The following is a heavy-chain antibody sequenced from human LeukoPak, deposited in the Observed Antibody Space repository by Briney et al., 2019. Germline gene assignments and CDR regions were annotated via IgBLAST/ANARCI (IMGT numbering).Heavy chain of an antibody. J-gene: IGHJ6*04. CDR2: IKHEGTEK. CDR3: ATFVGIVSGTYTVPGGLLV. D-gene: IGHD2-2*03. Sequence: GGSLRLSCVASEFSPTNFWLTWVRRAPGRGLEWVANIKHEGTEKFYVDSVKGRFTISRDNAKNSLYLQMNSLRAEDTAVYYCATFVGIVSGTYTVPGGLLVWGKGTTVTVSS. CDR1: EFSPTNFW. V-gene: IGHV3-7*01.